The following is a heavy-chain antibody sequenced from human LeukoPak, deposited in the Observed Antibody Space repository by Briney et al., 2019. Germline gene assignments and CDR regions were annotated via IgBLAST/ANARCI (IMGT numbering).Heavy chain of an antibody. Sequence: GGSLGLSCAASGFTFSSYNMNWVRQAPGKGLEWVSSITFSSSYIYYADSVKGRFNISRDNAKNSLYLQMDSLRAEDTAVYYCARGREGYNSYDYWGQGTLVTVSS. V-gene: IGHV3-21*01. CDR3: ARGREGYNSYDY. CDR2: ITFSSSYI. CDR1: GFTFSSYN. J-gene: IGHJ4*02. D-gene: IGHD5-24*01.